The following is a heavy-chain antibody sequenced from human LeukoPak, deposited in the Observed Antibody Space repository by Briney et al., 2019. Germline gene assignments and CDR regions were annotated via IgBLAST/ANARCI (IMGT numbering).Heavy chain of an antibody. CDR1: GGSFSGYY. D-gene: IGHD3-10*01. J-gene: IGHJ4*02. CDR2: INHSGST. Sequence: PSETLSLTCAVYGGSFSGYYWSWIRQPPGKGLEWIGEINHSGSTNYNPSLKSRVIISVDTSKNQFSLKLSSVTAADTAVYYCARVLSDTMVRGPFDYWGQGTLVTVSS. V-gene: IGHV4-34*01. CDR3: ARVLSDTMVRGPFDY.